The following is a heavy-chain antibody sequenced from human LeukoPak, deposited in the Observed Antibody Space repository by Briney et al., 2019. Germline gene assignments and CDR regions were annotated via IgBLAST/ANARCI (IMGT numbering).Heavy chain of an antibody. D-gene: IGHD3-22*01. J-gene: IGHJ4*02. CDR2: ISYSGTT. CDR3: ARQGYYYDSSGHQSGLFDY. CDR1: GGSISTSTYC. V-gene: IGHV4-39*01. Sequence: PSETLSLTCTVSGGSISTSTYCWGWIRQPPGKGLEWIGSISYSGTTYYNPSLKSRVTISVDTSKNQFSLKLSSVTAADTAVYYCARQGYYYDSSGHQSGLFDYWGQGTLVTVSS.